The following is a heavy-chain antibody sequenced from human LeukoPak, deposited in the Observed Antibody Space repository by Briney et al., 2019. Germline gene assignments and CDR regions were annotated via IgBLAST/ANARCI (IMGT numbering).Heavy chain of an antibody. D-gene: IGHD2-15*01. CDR2: INPNSGGT. J-gene: IGHJ4*02. Sequence: ASVKVSCKASGYTFTDYYMHWVRQAPEQGLEWMGRINPNSGGTNYAQKFQDRVTMTRDTSISTAYMELSRLTSDDTAVYYCARQVGGSDYWGQGTLVTVSS. V-gene: IGHV1-2*06. CDR1: GYTFTDYY. CDR3: ARQVGGSDY.